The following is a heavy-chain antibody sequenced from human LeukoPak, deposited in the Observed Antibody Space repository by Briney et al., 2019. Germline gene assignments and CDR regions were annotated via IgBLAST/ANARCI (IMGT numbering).Heavy chain of an antibody. Sequence: PSETLSLTCTVSGGSISSYYWSWIRQSPGKGLECIGYIHYTGSTNYNPSLKSRVTISVETSKNQFSLKLKSVTAADTAVYYCARGYCTNAVCSLGPTQAWGQGTLVTVSS. CDR3: ARGYCTNAVCSLGPTQA. CDR1: GGSISSYY. CDR2: IHYTGST. J-gene: IGHJ4*02. D-gene: IGHD2-8*01. V-gene: IGHV4-59*12.